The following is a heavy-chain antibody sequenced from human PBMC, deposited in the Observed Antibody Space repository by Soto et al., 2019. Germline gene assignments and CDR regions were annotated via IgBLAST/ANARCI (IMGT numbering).Heavy chain of an antibody. D-gene: IGHD3-10*01. Sequence: GGSLRLACAASGFTFSKTWMNWVRQAPGKGPEWVSVIYSGGSGTTYYADSVKGRFTISRDISKNTVYLQMNSLRAEDTAVYYCARDGSSRPTEYWGQGTLVTVSS. J-gene: IGHJ4*02. CDR1: GFTFSKTW. V-gene: IGHV3-66*01. CDR2: IYSGGSGTT. CDR3: ARDGSSRPTEY.